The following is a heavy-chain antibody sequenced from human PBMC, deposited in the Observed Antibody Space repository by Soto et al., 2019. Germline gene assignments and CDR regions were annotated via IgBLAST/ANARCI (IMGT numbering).Heavy chain of an antibody. CDR2: IYYSGST. V-gene: IGHV4-39*01. Sequence: SGTLSLTCTVTGDSISSRSYYWGWIRQPPGKGLEWIGSIYYSGSTYNNPSLRSRVSMSIDTSKDQFSLKLKSVTAADTALYFCARQQTSVVTHAYFDAWGPGSLVTVSS. CDR1: GDSISSRSYY. CDR3: ARQQTSVVTHAYFDA. J-gene: IGHJ4*02. D-gene: IGHD2-21*02.